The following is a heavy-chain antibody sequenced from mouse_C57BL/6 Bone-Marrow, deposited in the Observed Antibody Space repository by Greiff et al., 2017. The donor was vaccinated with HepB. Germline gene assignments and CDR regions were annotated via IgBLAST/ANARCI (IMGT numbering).Heavy chain of an antibody. CDR2: SRNKANDYTT. Sequence: EVHLVESGGGLVQSGRSLRLSCATSGFTFSDFYMEWVRQAPGKGLEWIAASRNKANDYTTEYSASVKGRFIVSRDTSQSILYLQMNALRAEDTAIYYCARDAGATEHYFDYWGQGTTLTVSS. CDR1: GFTFSDFY. J-gene: IGHJ2*01. V-gene: IGHV7-1*01. CDR3: ARDAGATEHYFDY.